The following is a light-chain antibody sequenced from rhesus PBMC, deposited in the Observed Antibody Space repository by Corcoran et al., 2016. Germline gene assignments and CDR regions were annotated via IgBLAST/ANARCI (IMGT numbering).Light chain of an antibody. CDR3: QHDYGAPYS. J-gene: IGKJ2*01. V-gene: IGKV1-74*01. Sequence: DIQMTQSPSSLSASVGDRVTITCRASENINTYFHWYQQKPGKSPNLLIYKASTLQSGDPSRFSGSGSGTDYTFTNSSLQSEDVATYYCQHDYGAPYSFGQGTKVEIK. CDR1: ENINTY. CDR2: KAS.